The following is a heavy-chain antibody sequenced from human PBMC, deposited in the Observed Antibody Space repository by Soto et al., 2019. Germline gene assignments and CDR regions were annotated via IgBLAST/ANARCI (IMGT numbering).Heavy chain of an antibody. V-gene: IGHV3-48*01. J-gene: IGHJ5*02. CDR1: GFTFSSYS. D-gene: IGHD1-7*01. Sequence: GGSLRLSCAASGFTFSSYSMNWVRQAPGKGLEWVSYISSISSTIYYADSVKGRFTISRDNAKNSMYLQMNSLRAEDTAVYCCARDLGTNRNNWFDPWGQGTLVTVSS. CDR2: ISSISSTI. CDR3: ARDLGTNRNNWFDP.